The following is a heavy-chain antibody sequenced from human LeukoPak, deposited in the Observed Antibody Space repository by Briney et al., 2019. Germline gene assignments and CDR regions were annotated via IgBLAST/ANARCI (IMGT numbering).Heavy chain of an antibody. Sequence: SETLSLTCTVSGGSISSYYWSWIRQPPGKGLEWIGYMYYSGSTNYNPSLKSRVTISVDTSKNQFSLKLSSVTAADTAVYYCARDNKELWFGELSGYYYYYMDVWGKGTTVTVSS. J-gene: IGHJ6*03. D-gene: IGHD3-10*01. CDR2: MYYSGST. CDR1: GGSISSYY. CDR3: ARDNKELWFGELSGYYYYYMDV. V-gene: IGHV4-59*01.